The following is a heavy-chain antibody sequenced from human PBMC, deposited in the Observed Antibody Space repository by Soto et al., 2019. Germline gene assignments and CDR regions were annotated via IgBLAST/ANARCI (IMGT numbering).Heavy chain of an antibody. CDR3: ARGSYYSSGTVHRPYDY. CDR2: ISYDGTIT. Sequence: EVQLVESGGDLVQPGGSLRLSYATSGFTFSIYAMHWVRQAPGKGLEYVSAISYDGTITYYADSVKGRFTISRDDSRNTVYLQMGSLRPEDMAIYYCARGSYYSSGTVHRPYDYWGQGTLVTVSS. V-gene: IGHV3-64*07. J-gene: IGHJ4*02. CDR1: GFTFSIYA. D-gene: IGHD3-10*01.